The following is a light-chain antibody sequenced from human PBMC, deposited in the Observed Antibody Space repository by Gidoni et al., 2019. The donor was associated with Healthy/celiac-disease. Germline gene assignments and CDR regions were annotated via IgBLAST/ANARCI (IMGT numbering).Light chain of an antibody. CDR2: AAS. Sequence: DIQMTQSPSSLSASVGDRVTITCRARQGISNYLAWYQQKPGKVPKLLIYAASTLQSGVPSRFSGSGSGTDFTLTISSLQPEDVATYYCQKYNSAPVFGQGTRLEIK. CDR1: QGISNY. CDR3: QKYNSAPV. J-gene: IGKJ5*01. V-gene: IGKV1-27*01.